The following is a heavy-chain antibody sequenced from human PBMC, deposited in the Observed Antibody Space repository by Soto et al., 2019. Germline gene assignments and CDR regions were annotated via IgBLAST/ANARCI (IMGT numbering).Heavy chain of an antibody. D-gene: IGHD2-15*01. CDR2: ISYDGNNK. Sequence: VGSLRLSCAAFGFTFSSYGMHWVRQAPGKGLEWVAGISYDGNNKYNADSVKDRFTISRDNSKNTLYLQMNSLRAEDTAVYYCANNRDTVVPYYFDYWGQGTLVTVSS. J-gene: IGHJ4*02. CDR3: ANNRDTVVPYYFDY. V-gene: IGHV3-30*18. CDR1: GFTFSSYG.